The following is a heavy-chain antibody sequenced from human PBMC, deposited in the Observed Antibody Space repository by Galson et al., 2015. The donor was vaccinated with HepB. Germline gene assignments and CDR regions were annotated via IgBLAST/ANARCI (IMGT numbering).Heavy chain of an antibody. J-gene: IGHJ4*02. D-gene: IGHD5-24*01. CDR1: GLTFDDYA. Sequence: SLRLSCAASGLTFDDYAMHWVRQAPGKGLEWVSGISWNSGSIGYADSVKGRFTISRDNAKNSLYLQMNSLRAEDTALYYCAKGGRRWLQLYYFDYWGQGTLVTVSS. CDR2: ISWNSGSI. V-gene: IGHV3-9*01. CDR3: AKGGRRWLQLYYFDY.